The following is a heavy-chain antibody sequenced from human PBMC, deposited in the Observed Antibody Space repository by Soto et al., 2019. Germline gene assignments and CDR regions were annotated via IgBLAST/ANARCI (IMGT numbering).Heavy chain of an antibody. D-gene: IGHD5-12*01. CDR1: GGSISSYY. V-gene: IGHV4-59*08. CDR2: IYYSGST. CDR3: ARHVDYYYMDV. Sequence: QVQLQESGPGLVKPSETLSLTCTVSGGSISSYYWSWIRQPPGKGLEWIGYIYYSGSTNYNPSLKSRVTIAVDTSKNQFSLKLSSVTAADTAVYYCARHVDYYYMDVWGKGTTVTVSS. J-gene: IGHJ6*03.